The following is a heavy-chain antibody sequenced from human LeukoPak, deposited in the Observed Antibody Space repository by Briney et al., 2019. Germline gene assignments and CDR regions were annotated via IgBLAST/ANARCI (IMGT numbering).Heavy chain of an antibody. D-gene: IGHD4-17*01. V-gene: IGHV4-39*01. CDR3: ARSQAYGMLDY. CDR2: IYYSGST. J-gene: IGHJ4*02. CDR1: GGSISSSTYY. Sequence: SETLSLTCTVSGGSISSSTYYWGWIRQPPGKGLEWVGSIYYSGSTYYNPSLKNRVTIYVHTSKNQLSLKLSSVTAADPAVYYCARSQAYGMLDYWGQGSLVTVSS.